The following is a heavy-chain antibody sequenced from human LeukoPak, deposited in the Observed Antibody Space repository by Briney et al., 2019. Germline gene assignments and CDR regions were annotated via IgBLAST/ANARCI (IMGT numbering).Heavy chain of an antibody. CDR3: SRVQAVGVPVAVDAYYSYGMDV. D-gene: IGHD3-10*01. CDR2: IIPIVGLT. Sequence: SVKVSCKASGGTFNKNSLAWVRHAPGQGLEWMGRIIPIVGLTNYAQRFQGRITITADYSATTAYMVLSSLRSEDTAVYYCSRVQAVGVPVAVDAYYSYGMDVWGQGTTVTVSS. J-gene: IGHJ6*02. V-gene: IGHV1-69*04. CDR1: GGTFNKNS.